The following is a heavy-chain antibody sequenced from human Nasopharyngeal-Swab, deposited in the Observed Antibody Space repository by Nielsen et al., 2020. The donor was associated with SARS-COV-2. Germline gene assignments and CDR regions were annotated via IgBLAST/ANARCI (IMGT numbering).Heavy chain of an antibody. CDR3: ARDEGVYSSSSRGAFDI. D-gene: IGHD6-6*01. J-gene: IGHJ3*02. CDR1: GYSFTSYW. Sequence: GESLKISCKGSGYSFTSYWIGWVRQMPGEGLEWMGIIYPGDSDTRYSPSFQGQVTISADKSISTAYLQWSSLKASDTAMYYGARDEGVYSSSSRGAFDIWGQGTMVTVSS. CDR2: IYPGDSDT. V-gene: IGHV5-51*01.